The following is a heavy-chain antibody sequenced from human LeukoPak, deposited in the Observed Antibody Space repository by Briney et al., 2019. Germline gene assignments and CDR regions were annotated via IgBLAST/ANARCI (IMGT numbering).Heavy chain of an antibody. CDR1: GGSISSYY. V-gene: IGHV4-59*01. CDR3: ARPDGVGATRAGAFDI. J-gene: IGHJ3*02. Sequence: SGTLSLTCTVSGGSISSYYWSWIRQPPGKGLEWIGYIYYSGSTNYNPSLKSRVTISVDTSKNQFSLKLSSVTATDTAVYYCARPDGVGATRAGAFDIWGQGTMVTVSS. CDR2: IYYSGST. D-gene: IGHD1-26*01.